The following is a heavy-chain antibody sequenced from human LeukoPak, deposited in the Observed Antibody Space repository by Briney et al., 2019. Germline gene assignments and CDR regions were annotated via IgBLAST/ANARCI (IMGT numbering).Heavy chain of an antibody. CDR3: ARSQATAMVSDY. J-gene: IGHJ4*02. CDR2: IYYSGRT. D-gene: IGHD2-2*01. V-gene: IGHV4-39*01. Sequence: SETLSLTCTVSGGSLNISSYYWGWIRQPPGRGLEWIGSIYYSGRTYYNPSLKIRVTIFVDTSKNQFSLKLNSVTAADTAVYYCARSQATAMVSDYWGQGTLVTVSS. CDR1: GGSLNISSYY.